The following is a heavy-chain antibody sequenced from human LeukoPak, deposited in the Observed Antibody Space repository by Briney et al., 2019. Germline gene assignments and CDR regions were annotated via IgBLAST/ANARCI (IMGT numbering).Heavy chain of an antibody. D-gene: IGHD3-10*01. CDR2: INHSGST. Sequence: PSETLSLTCAVYGGSFSGYYLSWIRQPPGKGLEWIGEINHSGSTNYNPSLKSRVPISVDTSKNQFSLKLSSVTAADTAVYYCASSGHYGSGSSFDYWGQGTLVTVSS. CDR1: GGSFSGYY. V-gene: IGHV4-34*01. CDR3: ASSGHYGSGSSFDY. J-gene: IGHJ4*02.